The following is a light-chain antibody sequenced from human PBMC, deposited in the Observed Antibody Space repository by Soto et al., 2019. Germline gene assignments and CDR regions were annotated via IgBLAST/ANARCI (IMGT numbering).Light chain of an antibody. V-gene: IGLV2-8*01. CDR2: EVS. J-gene: IGLJ1*01. CDR3: SSYAGRNNFV. CDR1: SSDVGGYNY. Sequence: QSVLTQPPSASXSPGQSVTISCTGTSSDVGGYNYVSWYQQHPGKAPKLMIYEVSKRPSGVPDRFSGSKSGNTASLTVSGLLAEDEADYYCSSYAGRNNFVFGTGTKVTVL.